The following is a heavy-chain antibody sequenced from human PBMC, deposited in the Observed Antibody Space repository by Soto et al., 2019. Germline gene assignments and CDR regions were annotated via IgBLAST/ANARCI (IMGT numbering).Heavy chain of an antibody. V-gene: IGHV5-10-1*01. CDR3: AREGNRYYYDSSGIPGDAFDI. J-gene: IGHJ3*02. CDR2: IDPNDSYT. D-gene: IGHD3-22*01. Sequence: PGESLKISCKGSGYSFTSYWISWVRQMPGKGLEWMGRIDPNDSYTNYSPSFQDHVTISADKSISTAYLQWSSLKASDTAMYYCAREGNRYYYDSSGIPGDAFDIWGQGTMVTVSS. CDR1: GYSFTSYW.